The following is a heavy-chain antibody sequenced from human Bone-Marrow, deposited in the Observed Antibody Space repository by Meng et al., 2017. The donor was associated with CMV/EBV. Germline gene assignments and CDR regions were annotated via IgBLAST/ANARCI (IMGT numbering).Heavy chain of an antibody. Sequence: SETLSLTCAVYGGSFSGYYWSWIRQPPGKGLEWIGEINHSGSTNYNPSLKSRVTISVDTSKNQFSLKLSSVTAADTAVYYCARGHLSRGNSGYYYYGMDVWGQGTTVTGYS. CDR2: INHSGST. J-gene: IGHJ6*01. CDR1: GGSFSGYY. CDR3: ARGHLSRGNSGYYYYGMDV. D-gene: IGHD4-23*01. V-gene: IGHV4-34*01.